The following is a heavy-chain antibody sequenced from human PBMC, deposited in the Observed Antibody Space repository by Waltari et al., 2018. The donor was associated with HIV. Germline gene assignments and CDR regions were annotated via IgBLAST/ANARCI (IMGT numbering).Heavy chain of an antibody. CDR1: GFTFTSSW. Sequence: EVQLVESGGGSVQPGGSLRLSCAASGFTFTSSWMHWVRQAPGKGLVWVSRINLDGSTTTYVDSVKGRFTISRDNAKSTLYLQMSSLRAEDTAMYYCARDFRSPKGDFDYWGQGTLVSVSS. CDR2: INLDGSTT. D-gene: IGHD3-16*01. V-gene: IGHV3-74*01. CDR3: ARDFRSPKGDFDY. J-gene: IGHJ4*02.